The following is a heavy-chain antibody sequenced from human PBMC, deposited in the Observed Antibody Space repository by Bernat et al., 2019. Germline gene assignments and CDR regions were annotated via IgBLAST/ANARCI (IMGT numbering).Heavy chain of an antibody. Sequence: QVQLVQSGAEVKKPGSSVKVSCKASGGTFSSYAISWVRQAPGQGLEWMGGIIPIFGTANYAQKFQGRVTITADESTSTAYMELSSLRSEDTAVYYCARGAPRGYSGYDCWPAFDYWGQGTLVTVSS. CDR2: IIPIFGTA. D-gene: IGHD5-12*01. J-gene: IGHJ4*02. CDR1: GGTFSSYA. V-gene: IGHV1-69*01. CDR3: ARGAPRGYSGYDCWPAFDY.